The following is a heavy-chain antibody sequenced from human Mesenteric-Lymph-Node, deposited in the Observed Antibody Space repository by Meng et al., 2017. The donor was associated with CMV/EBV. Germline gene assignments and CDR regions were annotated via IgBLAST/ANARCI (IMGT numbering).Heavy chain of an antibody. CDR3: ARDLVGNNPYDY. J-gene: IGHJ4*02. CDR1: GYTFTSYA. CDR2: ISPYNRNT. Sequence: SCKASGYTFTSYAMHWVRQAPGQGLDWMGWISPYNRNTNYAQKFQGRVTMTTDTSTTTAYMEVRSLRSDDTAVYYCARDLVGNNPYDYWGQGALVTVSS. V-gene: IGHV1-18*04. D-gene: IGHD1-26*01.